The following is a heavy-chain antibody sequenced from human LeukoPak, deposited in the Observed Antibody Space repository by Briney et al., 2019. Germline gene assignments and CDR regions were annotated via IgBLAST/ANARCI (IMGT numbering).Heavy chain of an antibody. CDR2: FDPEDGET. Sequence: GASVKVSCKVSGYTLTELSMHWVRQAPGKGLEWMGGFDPEDGETIYAQKFQGRVTMTEDTSTDTAYMELSSLRSEDTAVYYCATGGGVAAAVHPPYHFDYMFQETLDNV. D-gene: IGHD6-13*01. J-gene: IGHJ4*02. V-gene: IGHV1-24*01. CDR1: GYTLTELS. CDR3: ATGGGVAAAVHPPYHFDY.